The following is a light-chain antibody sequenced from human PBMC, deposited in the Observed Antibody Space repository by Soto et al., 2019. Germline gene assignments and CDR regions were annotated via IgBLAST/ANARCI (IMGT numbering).Light chain of an antibody. V-gene: IGKV3-11*01. CDR3: QQRSSWPLT. J-gene: IGKJ4*01. Sequence: EIVLTQSPATLSLSPRERATLSCRASQSVRSLLAWYQQKPGQAPRLLIDDASNRATGIPARFSGSGSGTDFPLTISSLAPEDFAIYYCQQRSSWPLTFGGGTKVEIK. CDR2: DAS. CDR1: QSVRSL.